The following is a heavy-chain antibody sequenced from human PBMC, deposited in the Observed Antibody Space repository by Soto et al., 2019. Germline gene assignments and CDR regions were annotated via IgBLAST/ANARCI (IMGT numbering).Heavy chain of an antibody. V-gene: IGHV3-30*18. Sequence: QVQLVESGGGVVQPGRSLRLSCAASGFTFSSYGMHWVRQAPGKGLEWVTVISHDGTNKFYADSVKGRFTISRDDSKNTPYLEMSSLTTEDTAVYYCAKDWVAGGGQGVIYNWFDPWGQGTLVTVSS. CDR3: AKDWVAGGGQGVIYNWFDP. CDR2: ISHDGTNK. D-gene: IGHD3-16*02. CDR1: GFTFSSYG. J-gene: IGHJ5*02.